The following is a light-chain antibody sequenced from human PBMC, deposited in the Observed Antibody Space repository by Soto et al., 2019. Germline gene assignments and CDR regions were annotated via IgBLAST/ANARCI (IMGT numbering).Light chain of an antibody. V-gene: IGLV1-40*01. CDR2: GNG. J-gene: IGLJ1*01. CDR3: QPYDSSLSGSEV. Sequence: QSVLTQPPSVSGSPGQRGTISCTWMSSNIGAGHDVHWYQQLPGTAPKLLIYGNGNRPSGVPDRFSGSKSGTSASLAITGLQADDEADYYCQPYDSSLSGSEVFGTGTKVTVL. CDR1: SSNIGAGHD.